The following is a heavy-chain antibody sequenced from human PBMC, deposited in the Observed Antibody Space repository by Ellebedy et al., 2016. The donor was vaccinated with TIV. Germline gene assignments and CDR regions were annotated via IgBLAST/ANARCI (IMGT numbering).Heavy chain of an antibody. V-gene: IGHV3-21*01. D-gene: IGHD6-6*01. J-gene: IGHJ4*02. CDR1: GFTFSSYS. Sequence: GGSLRLXXAASGFTFSSYSMNWVRQAPGKGLEWVSSISSSSSYIYYADSVKGRFTISRDNAKNSLYLQMNSLRAEDTAVYYCARGTIAARYFDYWGQGTLVTVSS. CDR3: ARGTIAARYFDY. CDR2: ISSSSSYI.